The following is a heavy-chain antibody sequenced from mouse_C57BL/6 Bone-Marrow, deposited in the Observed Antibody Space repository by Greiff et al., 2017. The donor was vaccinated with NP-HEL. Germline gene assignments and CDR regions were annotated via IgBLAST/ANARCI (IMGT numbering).Heavy chain of an antibody. V-gene: IGHV2-9-1*01. CDR2: IWTGGGT. J-gene: IGHJ4*01. CDR1: GFSLTSYA. CDR3: ARNYYDYDDYAMDY. Sequence: VMLVESGPGLVAPSQSLSITCTVSGFSLTSYAISWVRQPPGKGLEWLGVIWTGGGTNYNSALKSRLSISKDNAKSQVFLKMNSLQTDDTARYYCARNYYDYDDYAMDYWGQGTSVTVSS. D-gene: IGHD2-4*01.